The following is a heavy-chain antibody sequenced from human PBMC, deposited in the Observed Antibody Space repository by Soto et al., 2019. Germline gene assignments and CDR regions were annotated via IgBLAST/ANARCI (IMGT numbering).Heavy chain of an antibody. D-gene: IGHD2-2*01. J-gene: IGHJ6*02. CDR2: IIPIFGTA. V-gene: IGHV1-69*12. CDR3: ACVFVLVRDAMREYYYYGMDV. CDR1: GGTFSSYA. Sequence: QVQLVQSGAEVKKPGSSVKVSCKASGGTFSSYAISWVRQAPGQGLEWMGGIIPIFGTANYAQKLQGRVTIKGDETTSTAYTEISRQRSEDTVVYYCACVFVLVRDAMREYYYYGMDVWGQGTTVTVSS.